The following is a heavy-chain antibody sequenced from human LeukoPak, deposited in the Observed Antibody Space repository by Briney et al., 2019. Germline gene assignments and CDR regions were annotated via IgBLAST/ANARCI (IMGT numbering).Heavy chain of an antibody. D-gene: IGHD2-21*02. Sequence: SETLSLTCTVSGGSISSGCYYWSWIRQHPGKGLGWIGYIYYSGSTYYNPSLKSRVTISVDTSKNQFSLKLSSVTAADTAVYYCARANIVGVTGDNWFDPWGQGTLVTVSS. CDR1: GGSISSGCYY. CDR3: ARANIVGVTGDNWFDP. J-gene: IGHJ5*02. V-gene: IGHV4-31*03. CDR2: IYYSGST.